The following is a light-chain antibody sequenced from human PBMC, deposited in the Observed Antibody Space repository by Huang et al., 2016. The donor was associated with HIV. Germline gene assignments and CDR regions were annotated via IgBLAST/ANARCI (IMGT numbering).Light chain of an antibody. CDR3: QQYGSSPLT. CDR1: QSVSSSY. J-gene: IGKJ4*01. Sequence: EIVLTQPPGTLSLSPGERATLSGRASQSVSSSYLAWYQQKPGQAPRLLIYGASSRATGIPDRFSGSGSGTDFTLTISRLEPEDFAVYYCQQYGSSPLTFGGGTKVEIK. V-gene: IGKV3-20*01. CDR2: GAS.